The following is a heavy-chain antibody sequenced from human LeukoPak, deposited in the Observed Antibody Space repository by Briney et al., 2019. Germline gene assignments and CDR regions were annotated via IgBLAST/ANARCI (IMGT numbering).Heavy chain of an antibody. D-gene: IGHD2-2*01. V-gene: IGHV1-18*01. Sequence: ASVKVSCKASGYTFTSYGISWVRQAPGQGLEWMGWISAYNGNTNYAQKLQGRVTMTTDTSTSTAYMELRSLRSDDTAVYYCARAVVPAADYCYYYYYMDVWGKGTTVTVSS. CDR2: ISAYNGNT. CDR1: GYTFTSYG. J-gene: IGHJ6*03. CDR3: ARAVVPAADYCYYYYYMDV.